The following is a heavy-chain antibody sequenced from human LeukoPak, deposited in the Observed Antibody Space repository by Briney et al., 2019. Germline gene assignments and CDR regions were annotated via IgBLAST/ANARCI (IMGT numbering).Heavy chain of an antibody. D-gene: IGHD3-22*01. CDR1: GGSFSGYY. Sequence: SETLSLTCAVYGGSFSGYYWSWIRQPPGKGLEWIGEINHSGSTNYNPSLKSRVTISVDTSKNQFSLKLSSVTAADTAVYYCAREQNYYDSSGVHFDYWGQGTLVTVSS. V-gene: IGHV4-34*01. CDR2: INHSGST. CDR3: AREQNYYDSSGVHFDY. J-gene: IGHJ4*02.